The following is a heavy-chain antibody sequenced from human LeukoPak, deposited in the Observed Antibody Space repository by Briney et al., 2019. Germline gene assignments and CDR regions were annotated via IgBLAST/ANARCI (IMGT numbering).Heavy chain of an antibody. V-gene: IGHV4-39*02. CDR1: GGSISSSSYY. J-gene: IGHJ4*02. CDR3: ARDHDYVWGSYRYFDY. Sequence: KPSETLSLTCTVSGGSISSSSYYWGWLRQPPGKGLEWIGSIYYSGSTYYNPSLKSRVTISVDTSKNQFSLKLSSVTAADTAVYYCARDHDYVWGSYRYFDYWGQGTLVTVSS. CDR2: IYYSGST. D-gene: IGHD3-16*02.